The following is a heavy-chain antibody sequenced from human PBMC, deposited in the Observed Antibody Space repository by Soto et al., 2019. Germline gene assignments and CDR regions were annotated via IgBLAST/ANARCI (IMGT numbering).Heavy chain of an antibody. Sequence: GASVKVSCKASGYTFTGYCMHWVRQAPGQGLEWMGWINPNSGGTNYAQKFQGWVTMTRDTSISTAYMELSRLRSDDTAVYYCARGDVLQYFDWLLHNFDYWGQGTLVXVSS. CDR3: ARGDVLQYFDWLLHNFDY. D-gene: IGHD3-9*01. CDR1: GYTFTGYC. V-gene: IGHV1-2*04. CDR2: INPNSGGT. J-gene: IGHJ4*02.